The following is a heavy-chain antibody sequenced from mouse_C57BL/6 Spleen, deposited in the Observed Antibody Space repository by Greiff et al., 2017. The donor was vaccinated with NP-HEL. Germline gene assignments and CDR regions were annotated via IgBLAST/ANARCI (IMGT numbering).Heavy chain of an antibody. D-gene: IGHD4-1*01. CDR2: IDPENGDT. Sequence: EVKLMESGAELVRPGASVKLSCTASGFNIKDDYMHWVKQRPEQGLEWIGWIDPENGDTEYASKFQGKATITADTSSNTAYLQLSSLTSEDTAVYYCTTFNWDPFDYWGQGTTLTVSS. CDR3: TTFNWDPFDY. V-gene: IGHV14-4*01. CDR1: GFNIKDDY. J-gene: IGHJ2*01.